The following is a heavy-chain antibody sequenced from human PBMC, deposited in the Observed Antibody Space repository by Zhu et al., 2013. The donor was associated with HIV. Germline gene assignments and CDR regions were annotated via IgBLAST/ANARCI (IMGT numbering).Heavy chain of an antibody. CDR2: INPNSGGT. J-gene: IGHJ4*02. CDR1: GYTFTGYY. CDR3: ASITMVRGVTAKFSLAATSHFDY. D-gene: IGHD3-10*01. V-gene: IGHV1-2*02. Sequence: VQLVQSGAEVKKPGASVKVSCKASGYTFTGYYMHWVRQAPGQGLEWMGWINPNSGGTNYAQKFQGRVTMTRDTSISTAYMELSRLRSDDTAVYYCASITMVRGVTAKFSLAATSHFDYWGQGTLVTVSS.